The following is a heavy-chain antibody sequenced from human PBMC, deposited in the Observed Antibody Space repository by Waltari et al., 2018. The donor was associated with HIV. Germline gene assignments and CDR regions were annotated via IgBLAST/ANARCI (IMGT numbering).Heavy chain of an antibody. CDR2: ITYDGSNK. CDR3: AKDGYTPTYFDY. D-gene: IGHD1-1*01. CDR1: GFTFSSYG. J-gene: IGHJ4*02. Sequence: QVQLVESGGDVVQPGGSLRLSCAVSGFTFSSYGMHWVRQAPGKGLEVMSFITYDGSNKYYADSVKGRVTISRDSSKNTLYLQMNGLRSEDTAEYYCAKDGYTPTYFDYWGQGTLVTVSS. V-gene: IGHV3-30*02.